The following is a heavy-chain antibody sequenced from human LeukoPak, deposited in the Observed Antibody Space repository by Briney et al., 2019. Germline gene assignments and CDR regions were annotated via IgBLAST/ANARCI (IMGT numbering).Heavy chain of an antibody. Sequence: GGSLRLSCAASGFTFSSFGMYWVRQAPGKGLEWVAFIRYDGRSKYYADSVKGRFTLSRDNSKNTVYLQMNSLRVEDTALYYCAKGEGDRSWYYFDYWGQGILVTVSS. CDR3: AKGEGDRSWYYFDY. V-gene: IGHV3-30*02. J-gene: IGHJ4*02. CDR1: GFTFSSFG. CDR2: IRYDGRSK. D-gene: IGHD1-26*01.